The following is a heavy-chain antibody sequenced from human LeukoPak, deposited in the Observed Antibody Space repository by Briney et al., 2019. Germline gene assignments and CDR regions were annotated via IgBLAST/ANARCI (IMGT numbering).Heavy chain of an antibody. CDR3: AKHPLAAVAGQFDY. CDR2: ISGSGGST. V-gene: IGHV3-23*01. CDR1: GFTFSSYA. J-gene: IGHJ4*02. Sequence: GGSLRLYCAASGFTFSSYAMSWVRQAPGKGLEWVSAISGSGGSTYYADSVKGRFTISRDNSKNTLYLQMNSLRAEDTAVYYCAKHPLAAVAGQFDYWGQGTLVTVSS. D-gene: IGHD6-19*01.